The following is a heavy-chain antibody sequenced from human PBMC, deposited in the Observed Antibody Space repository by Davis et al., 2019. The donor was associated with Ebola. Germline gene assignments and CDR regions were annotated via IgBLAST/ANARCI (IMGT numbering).Heavy chain of an antibody. V-gene: IGHV3-23*01. Sequence: PGGSLRLSCAASGFTFSNFAMSWVRQAPGKGLEWVSSLSGRGSSTYYADSVKGRFTITRDNSRDTLYVQMNSLRAEDTAVYFCAKVWLTGGSYFFDHWGQGALVTVSS. CDR1: GFTFSNFA. D-gene: IGHD2-21*02. CDR3: AKVWLTGGSYFFDH. CDR2: LSGRGSST. J-gene: IGHJ4*02.